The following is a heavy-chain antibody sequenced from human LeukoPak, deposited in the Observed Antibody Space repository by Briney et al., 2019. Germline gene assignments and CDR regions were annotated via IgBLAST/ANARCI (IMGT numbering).Heavy chain of an antibody. CDR1: GFTFSSYS. V-gene: IGHV3-48*01. CDR2: ISSSSGTI. D-gene: IGHD5-18*01. J-gene: IGHJ4*02. CDR3: ARSERIQLWLSY. Sequence: GGSLRLSCAASGFTFSSYSMNWVRQAPGKGLEWVSYISSSSGTIYYADSVKGRFTISRDNAKNSLYLQMNSLRAEDTAVYYCARSERIQLWLSYWGQGTLVTVSS.